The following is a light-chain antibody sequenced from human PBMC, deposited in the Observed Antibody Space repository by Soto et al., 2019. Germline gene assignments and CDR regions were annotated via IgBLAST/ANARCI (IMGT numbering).Light chain of an antibody. CDR3: GSWDSSLSAYV. J-gene: IGLJ1*01. CDR2: DDD. Sequence: SALTQPPSVAAAPGQTVTISCSGSSSNIGGNSVSWYQQLPGTAPKLLIYDDDKRPSGIPDRFSGSKSGTSATLGITGFQTGDEADYYCGSWDSSLSAYVFGTGTKVTVL. V-gene: IGLV1-51*01. CDR1: SSNIGGNS.